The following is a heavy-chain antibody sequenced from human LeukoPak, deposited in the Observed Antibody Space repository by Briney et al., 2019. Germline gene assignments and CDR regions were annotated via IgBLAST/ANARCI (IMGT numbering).Heavy chain of an antibody. Sequence: GGSLRLSCAASGFTFSRYDMHWVRQATGKGLKWVSAIGAGGDTYYPGSVKGRFTMSRENAKNSLYLQMNSLRAGNTAVYYCARGGSSSWYGEFDYWGQGTLVTVSS. CDR3: ARGGSSSWYGEFDY. CDR1: GFTFSRYD. V-gene: IGHV3-13*04. J-gene: IGHJ4*02. D-gene: IGHD6-13*01. CDR2: IGAGGDT.